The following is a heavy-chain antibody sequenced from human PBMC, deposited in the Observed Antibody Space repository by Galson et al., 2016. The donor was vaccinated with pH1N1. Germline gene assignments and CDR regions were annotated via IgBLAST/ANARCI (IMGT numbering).Heavy chain of an antibody. J-gene: IGHJ4*02. CDR2: IRHSGTI. Sequence: ETLSLTCAVSGYSISSGYYWGWIRQPPGKGLEWIGSIRHSGTIYYNPSLKSRVTISVDMSKNQLSLTLSSVTAAETAVYYCARHEMLSGGSCSSFYYWGQGTLVTVSS. D-gene: IGHD2-15*01. V-gene: IGHV4-38-2*01. CDR1: GYSISSGYY. CDR3: ARHEMLSGGSCSSFYY.